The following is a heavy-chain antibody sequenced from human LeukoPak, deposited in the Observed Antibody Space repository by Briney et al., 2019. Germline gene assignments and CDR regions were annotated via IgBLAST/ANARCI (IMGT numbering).Heavy chain of an antibody. Sequence: PSETLSLTCTVSGGSINSYYWSWIRQPPGKGLECIGYLHYTGSTNYNPSLKSRVTMSVDTSKNQFSLKLTSVTAADTAVYYCARVSSSWYQDWYFDRWGRGTLVTVSS. D-gene: IGHD6-13*01. V-gene: IGHV4-59*12. CDR3: ARVSSSWYQDWYFDR. CDR2: LHYTGST. J-gene: IGHJ2*01. CDR1: GGSINSYY.